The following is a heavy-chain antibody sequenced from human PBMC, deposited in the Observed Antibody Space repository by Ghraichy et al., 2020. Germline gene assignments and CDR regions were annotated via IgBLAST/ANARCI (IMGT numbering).Heavy chain of an antibody. J-gene: IGHJ5*02. Sequence: GGSLRLSCAASGFTFSSYAMSWVRQAPGKGLEWVSAISGSGGSTYYADSVKGRFTISRDNSKNTLYLQMNSLRAEDTAVYYCAKGGTIFGVENWFDPWGQGTLVTVSS. D-gene: IGHD3-3*01. CDR1: GFTFSSYA. CDR2: ISGSGGST. CDR3: AKGGTIFGVENWFDP. V-gene: IGHV3-23*01.